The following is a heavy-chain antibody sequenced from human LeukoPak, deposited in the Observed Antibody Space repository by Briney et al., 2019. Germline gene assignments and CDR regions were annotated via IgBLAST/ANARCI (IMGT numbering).Heavy chain of an antibody. CDR3: ARASAGYSSSWYVG. CDR2: INPNSGGT. J-gene: IGHJ4*02. CDR1: GYTFTGYY. D-gene: IGHD6-13*01. Sequence: GASVKVSCKASGYTFTGYYMHWVRQAPGQGLGWLGWINPNSGGTNYAQKFQGRVTMTRDTSISTAYMELSRLRSDDTAVYYCARASAGYSSSWYVGWGQGTLVTVSS. V-gene: IGHV1-2*02.